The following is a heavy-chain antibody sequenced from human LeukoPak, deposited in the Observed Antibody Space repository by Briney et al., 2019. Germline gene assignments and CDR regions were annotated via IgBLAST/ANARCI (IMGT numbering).Heavy chain of an antibody. Sequence: GGSLRLSCAASGFTLSSYGMHWVRQAPGKGLEWVAVISYDGSNKYYADSVKGRFTISRDNSKNTLYLQMNSLRAEDTAVYYCARDIVVVPAAIPAVVAIYYYYYGMDVWGQGTTVTVSS. CDR2: ISYDGSNK. CDR1: GFTLSSYG. D-gene: IGHD2-2*02. J-gene: IGHJ6*02. CDR3: ARDIVVVPAAIPAVVAIYYYYYGMDV. V-gene: IGHV3-30*03.